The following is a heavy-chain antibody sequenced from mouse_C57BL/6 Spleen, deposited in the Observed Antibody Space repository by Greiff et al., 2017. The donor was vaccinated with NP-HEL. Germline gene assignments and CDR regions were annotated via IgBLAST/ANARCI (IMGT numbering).Heavy chain of an antibody. J-gene: IGHJ3*01. Sequence: VQLQQSGAELMKPGASVKLSCKATGYTFTGYWIEWVKQRPGHGLEWIGEILPGSGSTNYNEKFKGKATFTADTSSNTAYMQLSSLTTEDSAIYYCARQIYYDYDGTSWFAYWGQGTLVTVSA. CDR2: ILPGSGST. CDR1: GYTFTGYW. V-gene: IGHV1-9*01. D-gene: IGHD2-4*01. CDR3: ARQIYYDYDGTSWFAY.